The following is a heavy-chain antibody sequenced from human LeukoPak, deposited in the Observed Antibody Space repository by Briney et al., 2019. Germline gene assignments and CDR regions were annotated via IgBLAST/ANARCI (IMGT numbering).Heavy chain of an antibody. CDR2: IYYSGST. J-gene: IGHJ6*03. D-gene: IGHD3-10*01. V-gene: IGHV4-39*01. CDR1: GGSISSSSYY. CDR3: ARHSNFQAYYYGSGHMDV. Sequence: PSGTLSLTCTVSGGSISSSSYYWGWIRQPPGKGLEWIGSIYYSGSTYYNPSLKSRVTISVDTSKNQFSLKLSSVTAADTAVYYCARHSNFQAYYYGSGHMDVWGKGTTVTISS.